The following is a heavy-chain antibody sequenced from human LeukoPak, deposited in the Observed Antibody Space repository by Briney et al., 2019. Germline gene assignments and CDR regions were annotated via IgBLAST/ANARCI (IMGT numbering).Heavy chain of an antibody. CDR2: IYHSGST. CDR1: GGSISSGGYS. Sequence: SETLSLTCAVSGGSISSGGYSWSWIRQPPGKGLEWIGYIYHSGSTYYNPSLKSRVTISVDRSKNQFSLKLSSVTAAGTAVYYCARLRGYIDIWGQGTMVTVSS. V-gene: IGHV4-30-2*01. J-gene: IGHJ3*02. D-gene: IGHD5-18*01. CDR3: ARLRGYIDI.